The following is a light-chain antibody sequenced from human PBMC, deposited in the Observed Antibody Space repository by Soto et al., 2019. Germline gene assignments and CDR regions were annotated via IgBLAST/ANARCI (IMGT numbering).Light chain of an antibody. CDR3: QQYGRSPWT. V-gene: IGKV3-20*01. J-gene: IGKJ1*01. Sequence: EIVLTQSPGTLSLSPGVRATLSCRASQSVSSSYLAWYQQRPGQAPRLLIYGASSRATGIPDRFSGSGSGTDFTLTISRLEPEDFAVYYCQQYGRSPWTFGQGTKVEIK. CDR1: QSVSSSY. CDR2: GAS.